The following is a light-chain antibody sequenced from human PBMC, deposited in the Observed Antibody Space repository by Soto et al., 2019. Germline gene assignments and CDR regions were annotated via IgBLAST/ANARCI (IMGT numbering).Light chain of an antibody. J-gene: IGKJ3*01. CDR1: QSVSSY. V-gene: IGKV3-11*01. CDR3: QQRSNWPVT. Sequence: EIVLTQSPATLSLSPGERATLSCRASQSVSSYLAWYQQKPGQAPRLLIYDASNRATGIPARFSGSGSGTDFTLTISSLEPEDLAVYYCQQRSNWPVTFGPGTKEDIK. CDR2: DAS.